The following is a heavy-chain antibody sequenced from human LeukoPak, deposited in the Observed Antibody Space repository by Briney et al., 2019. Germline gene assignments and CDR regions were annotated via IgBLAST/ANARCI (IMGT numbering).Heavy chain of an antibody. CDR1: GGSISSYY. D-gene: IGHD3-10*01. CDR3: ARMVRGVISRYWFDP. V-gene: IGHV4-59*01. J-gene: IGHJ5*02. Sequence: SETLSLTCTVSGGSISSYYWGWIRQPPGKGLEWIGYIYYSGSTNYSPSLKSRVTISVDTSKNQFSLKLSSVTAADTAVYYCARMVRGVISRYWFDPWGQGTLVTVSS. CDR2: IYYSGST.